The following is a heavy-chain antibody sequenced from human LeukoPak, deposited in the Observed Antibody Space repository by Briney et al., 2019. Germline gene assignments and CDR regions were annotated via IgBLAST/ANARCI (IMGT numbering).Heavy chain of an antibody. D-gene: IGHD1-26*01. CDR2: IKSKTDDETA. Sequence: GGSLRLSCAASGFTFSNAWMSWVRQAPGKGLEWVGRIKSKTDDETAEYAAPVKGRFTISRDDSKNTLYLQMNSLKTEDTGVYYCTTDLRWELPPTDYWGQGTLVTASS. CDR1: GFTFSNAW. CDR3: TTDLRWELPPTDY. V-gene: IGHV3-15*01. J-gene: IGHJ4*02.